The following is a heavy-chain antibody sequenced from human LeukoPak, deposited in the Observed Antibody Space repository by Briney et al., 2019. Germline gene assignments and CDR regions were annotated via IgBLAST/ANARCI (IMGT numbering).Heavy chain of an antibody. Sequence: GGSLRLSCATSGFTFNSFSMHWVRQAPGKGLEWVAIISYDGSTKSYADSVKGRFTISRDTSKNTVYLQMNSLRPEDTAVYYCARSQGSTYNPRSGFDYWGQGTLVTVSS. V-gene: IGHV3-30-3*01. D-gene: IGHD1-14*01. J-gene: IGHJ4*02. CDR3: ARSQGSTYNPRSGFDY. CDR1: GFTFNSFS. CDR2: ISYDGSTK.